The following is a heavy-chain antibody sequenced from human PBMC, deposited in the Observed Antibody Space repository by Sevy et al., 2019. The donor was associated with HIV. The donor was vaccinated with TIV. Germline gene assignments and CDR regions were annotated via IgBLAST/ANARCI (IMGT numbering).Heavy chain of an antibody. Sequence: ASVKVSCKASGYTFDSHDINWMRQAPGQGLEWMGWMNPNSGNTGYAQRFQGRVTMTRTTSTSTAYMELSGLRSEDTALYYCARGLSYSYAKRGDWVNWYLDVWGRGTLVTVSS. CDR1: GYTFDSHD. CDR3: ARGLSYSYAKRGDWVNWYLDV. J-gene: IGHJ2*01. V-gene: IGHV1-8*01. D-gene: IGHD2-21*01. CDR2: MNPNSGNT.